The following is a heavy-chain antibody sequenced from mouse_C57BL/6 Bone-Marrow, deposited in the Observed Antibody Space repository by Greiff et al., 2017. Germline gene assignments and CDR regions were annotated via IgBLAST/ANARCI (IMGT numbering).Heavy chain of an antibody. V-gene: IGHV1-19*01. D-gene: IGHD2-2*01. CDR2: INPYNGGT. CDR1: GYTFTDYY. CDR3: ASHLLWLRHWYFDV. J-gene: IGHJ1*03. Sequence: EVQLQQSGPVLVKPGASVKMSCKASGYTFTDYYMNWVKQSHGKSLEWIGVINPYNGGTSYNQKFKGKDTLTVDKSSSTAYMELNSLTSEDSAVYYCASHLLWLRHWYFDVWGTGTTVTVSS.